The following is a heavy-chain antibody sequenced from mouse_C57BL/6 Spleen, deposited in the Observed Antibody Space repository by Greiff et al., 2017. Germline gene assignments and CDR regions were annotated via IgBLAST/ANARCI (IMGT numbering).Heavy chain of an antibody. CDR2: ISSGGDYI. D-gene: IGHD1-1*01. CDR1: GFTFSSYA. Sequence: EVQVVESGEGLVKPGGSLKLSCAASGFTFSSYAMSWVRQTPEKRLEWVAYISSGGDYIYYADTVKGRFTISRDNARNTLYLQMSSLKSEDTAMYYCTRGDFYGSSYGAMDYWGQGTSVTVSS. CDR3: TRGDFYGSSYGAMDY. J-gene: IGHJ4*01. V-gene: IGHV5-9-1*02.